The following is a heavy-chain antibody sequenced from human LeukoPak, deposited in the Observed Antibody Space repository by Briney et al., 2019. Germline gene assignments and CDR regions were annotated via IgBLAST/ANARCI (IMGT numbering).Heavy chain of an antibody. Sequence: GGSLRLSCAASGFTFSSYAMHWVRQAPGKGLEWVAVISYDGSNKYYADSVKGRFTISRDNSKNTLYLQMNSLRAEDTAVYYCAREAYYYDSSGYLQGNWFDPWGQGTLVTVSS. CDR3: AREAYYYDSSGYLQGNWFDP. CDR2: ISYDGSNK. D-gene: IGHD3-22*01. CDR1: GFTFSSYA. V-gene: IGHV3-30-3*01. J-gene: IGHJ5*02.